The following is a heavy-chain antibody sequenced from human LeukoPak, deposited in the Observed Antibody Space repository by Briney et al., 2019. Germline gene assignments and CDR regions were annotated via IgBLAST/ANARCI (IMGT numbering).Heavy chain of an antibody. D-gene: IGHD3-3*01. CDR2: ISAYNGNT. CDR1: GYTLTSYG. J-gene: IGHJ4*02. CDR3: ARSVTIFGVATLGY. V-gene: IGHV1-18*01. Sequence: GASVKVSCKASGYTLTSYGISWVRQAPGQGLEWVGWISAYNGNTNYAQKLQGRVTMTTDTSTSTAYMDLRSLRSDDTAVYYCARSVTIFGVATLGYWGQGTPATVSS.